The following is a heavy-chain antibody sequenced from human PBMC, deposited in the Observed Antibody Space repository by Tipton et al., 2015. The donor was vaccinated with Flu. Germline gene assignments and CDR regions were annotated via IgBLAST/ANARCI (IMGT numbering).Heavy chain of an antibody. V-gene: IGHV4-61*01. Sequence: TLSLTCTVSGGSVSSGSYYWSWIRQPPGKGLEWIGYIYYSGSTNYNPSLKSRVTISVDTSKNQFSLKLSSVTAADTAVYYCARAALTITDAFDIWGQGTMVTVSS. J-gene: IGHJ3*02. CDR1: GGSVSSGSYY. D-gene: IGHD4/OR15-4a*01. CDR2: IYYSGST. CDR3: ARAALTITDAFDI.